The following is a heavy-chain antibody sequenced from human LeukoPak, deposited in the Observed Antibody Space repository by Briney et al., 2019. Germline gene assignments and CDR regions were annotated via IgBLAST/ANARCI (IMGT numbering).Heavy chain of an antibody. J-gene: IGHJ6*03. V-gene: IGHV3-15*01. CDR1: GFTFSDAW. CDR2: XXXXXXGXXI. CDR3: XXXISFLRGPSRRYYFYYYMDV. Sequence: GGSLRLSCAASGFTFSDAWMIXXXQAPGKGLXWXXRXXXXXXGXXIDXAAPVQGRFIXXRDDSKNTLYLEMNSLKIDDTAIYXXXXXISFLRGPSRRYYFYYYMDVSFKGTTVTVSS. D-gene: IGHD3-10*01.